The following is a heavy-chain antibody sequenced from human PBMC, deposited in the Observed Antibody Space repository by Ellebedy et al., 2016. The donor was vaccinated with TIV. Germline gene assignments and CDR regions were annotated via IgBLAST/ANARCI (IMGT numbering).Heavy chain of an antibody. CDR1: GGSISYSY. D-gene: IGHD3-22*01. J-gene: IGHJ4*02. CDR3: ARITSSVYHFVGYFDY. V-gene: IGHV4-59*01. Sequence: MPSETLSLTCTVSGGSISYSYWSWIRQPPGKGLEWIGYIYYSGSTNYNPSLMSRVTISVDTSKNQFSLHLSSVTAADTAVYYCARITSSVYHFVGYFDYWGQGTLVTVSS. CDR2: IYYSGST.